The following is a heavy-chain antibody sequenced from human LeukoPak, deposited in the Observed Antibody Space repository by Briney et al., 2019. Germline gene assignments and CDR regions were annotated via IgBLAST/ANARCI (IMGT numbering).Heavy chain of an antibody. Sequence: GGSLRLSCAASGFTFSSYAMSWVRQAPGKGLEWVSAISGSGGSTYYADSVKGRFTISRDNSKNTLYLQMNSLRAEDTAVYYCARDTPDYGDHSFSFDYWGQGTLVTVSS. V-gene: IGHV3-23*01. D-gene: IGHD4-17*01. CDR3: ARDTPDYGDHSFSFDY. CDR1: GFTFSSYA. J-gene: IGHJ4*02. CDR2: ISGSGGST.